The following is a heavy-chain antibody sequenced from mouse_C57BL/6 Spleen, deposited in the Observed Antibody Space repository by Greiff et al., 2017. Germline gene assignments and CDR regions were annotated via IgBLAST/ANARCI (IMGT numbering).Heavy chain of an antibody. J-gene: IGHJ4*01. CDR1: GFTFSDYY. CDR2: INSDGSST. V-gene: IGHV5-16*01. Sequence: EVQLMESEGGLVQPGSSMKLSCTASGFTFSDYYMAWVRQVPEKGLEWVANINSDGSSTYYLDSLKSRFILSRDNAKNILYLQMSSLKSEDTATYDCARIGNYVYYAMDYWGQGTSGTVSS. CDR3: ARIGNYVYYAMDY. D-gene: IGHD2-1*01.